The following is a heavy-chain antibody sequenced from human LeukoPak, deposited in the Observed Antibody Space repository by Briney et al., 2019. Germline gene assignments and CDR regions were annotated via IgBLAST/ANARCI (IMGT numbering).Heavy chain of an antibody. CDR2: ISGSGGST. J-gene: IGHJ4*02. D-gene: IGHD2-15*01. CDR3: ARDNDRYCSGGSCSEFDY. CDR1: GFTFSTYA. V-gene: IGHV3-23*01. Sequence: GGSLRLSCAASGFTFSTYAMSWVRQAPGQGLEWVSAISGSGGSTYYADSVKGRFTISRDNVKNSLYLQMNSLRAEDTAVYYCARDNDRYCSGGSCSEFDYWGQGTLVTVSS.